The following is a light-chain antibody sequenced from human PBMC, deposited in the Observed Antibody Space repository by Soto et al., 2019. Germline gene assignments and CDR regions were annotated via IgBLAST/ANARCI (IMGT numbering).Light chain of an antibody. V-gene: IGKV1-39*01. CDR3: QQGYSSPYT. J-gene: IGKJ2*01. Sequence: DIQMTQSPSSLSAFVGDRVTITCRASQSISYYLNWYQQKPGKAPKLLIYGASSLQSGVPSRFSGSGSGTDFTLTISSLQPEDFATYYCQQGYSSPYTFGQRTKVEIK. CDR1: QSISYY. CDR2: GAS.